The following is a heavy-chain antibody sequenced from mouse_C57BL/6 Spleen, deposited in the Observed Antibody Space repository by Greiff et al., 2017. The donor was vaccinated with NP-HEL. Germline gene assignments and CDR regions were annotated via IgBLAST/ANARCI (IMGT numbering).Heavy chain of an antibody. CDR3: ARTLRKLRPLDY. V-gene: IGHV1-55*01. CDR2: IYPGSGST. CDR1: GYTFTSYW. Sequence: VQLQQSGAELVKPGASVKMSCKASGYTFTSYWITWVKQRPGQGLEWIGDIYPGSGSTNYNEKFKSKATLTVDTSSSTAYMQLSSLTSEDSAVYYCARTLRKLRPLDYWGQGTTLTVSS. D-gene: IGHD3-2*02. J-gene: IGHJ2*01.